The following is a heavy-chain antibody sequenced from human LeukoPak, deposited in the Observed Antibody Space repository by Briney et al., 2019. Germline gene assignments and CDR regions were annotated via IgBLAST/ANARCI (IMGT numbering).Heavy chain of an antibody. D-gene: IGHD1-26*01. Sequence: SETLSLTCTVSGGSVSSRNYYWGWIRQPPGKGLEWIGSVYYSGSNYYNPSLKSRVAISLDMSKNQFSLKLNSVTAADTAVYYCARHRGDSMGVDFWGQGTPVTVSS. CDR2: VYYSGSN. J-gene: IGHJ4*02. CDR3: ARHRGDSMGVDF. CDR1: GGSVSSRNYY. V-gene: IGHV4-39*01.